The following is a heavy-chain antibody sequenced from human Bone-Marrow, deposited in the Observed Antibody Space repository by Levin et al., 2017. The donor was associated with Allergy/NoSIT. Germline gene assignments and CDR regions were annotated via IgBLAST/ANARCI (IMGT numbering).Heavy chain of an antibody. J-gene: IGHJ1*01. V-gene: IGHV1-18*01. CDR2: ISAYNGNT. CDR1: GYIFTSYG. D-gene: IGHD3-22*01. CDR3: ARVGRYYDSSGSFAEYFQH. Sequence: GESLKISCKASGYIFTSYGISWVRQAPGQGLEWMGWISAYNGNTNYAQKLQGRVTMTTDTSTSTAYMELRSLRSDDTAVYYCARVGRYYDSSGSFAEYFQHWGQGTLVTVSS.